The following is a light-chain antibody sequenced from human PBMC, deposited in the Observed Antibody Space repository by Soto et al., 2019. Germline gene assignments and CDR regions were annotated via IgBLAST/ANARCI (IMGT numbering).Light chain of an antibody. CDR1: QSVSSIY. Sequence: DIVLTQSPCTLSFSPGERATLSCRASQSVSSIYLACYQQKPGEPPSLLIYGASRRATGITDRFSGSGSGTEFTLTISRLEPEDFAMYYCQQYDSSLYTFGQGTKLEIK. CDR3: QQYDSSLYT. J-gene: IGKJ2*01. CDR2: GAS. V-gene: IGKV3-20*01.